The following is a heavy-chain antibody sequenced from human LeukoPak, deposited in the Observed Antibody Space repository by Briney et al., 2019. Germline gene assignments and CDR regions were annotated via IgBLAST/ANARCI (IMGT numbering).Heavy chain of an antibody. V-gene: IGHV3-30*18. CDR3: AKVLPRTTLVPPWSSGMDV. CDR1: GFTFSSFG. D-gene: IGHD1-1*01. CDR2: ISYEGSNK. J-gene: IGHJ6*02. Sequence: GGSLRLSCAASGFTFSSFGLHWARQAPGKGLEWVAVISYEGSNKYYADSVKGRFTISRDNSKNTLYLQMNRLRTEDTAVYYCAKVLPRTTLVPPWSSGMDVWGQGTTVTVSS.